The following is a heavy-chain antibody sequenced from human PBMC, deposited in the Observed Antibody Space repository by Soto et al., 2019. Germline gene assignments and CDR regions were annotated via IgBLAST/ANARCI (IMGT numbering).Heavy chain of an antibody. V-gene: IGHV6-1*01. CDR3: VRGVDRSFDY. J-gene: IGHJ4*02. D-gene: IGHD3-22*01. CDR2: TYYRSKWKN. CDR1: GNKGSENISA. Sequence: QTLPHTCIVYGNKGSENISAGKLVLQSPSRGLEWLGSTYYRSKWKNDYALSVNSRITINPDTSRNQFSLQLNSVTPEDTAVYYCVRGVDRSFDYWGQGIWVTGSS.